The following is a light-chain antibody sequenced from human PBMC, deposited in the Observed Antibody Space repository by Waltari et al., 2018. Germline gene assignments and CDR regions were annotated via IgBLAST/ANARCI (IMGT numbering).Light chain of an antibody. J-gene: IGLJ3*02. V-gene: IGLV2-11*01. CDR2: DVS. CDR3: CYYDRPYTSLCV. Sequence: QSALTQPRSVSGSPGQSVTISCTGTSSDVGGYNYVSWYQQHPGKAPKLMIYDVSKRPYDTPTHYTATNTPNTDPTTIHLTHAEDDPAYTSCYYDRPYTSLCVFAGGTKLT. CDR1: SSDVGGYNY.